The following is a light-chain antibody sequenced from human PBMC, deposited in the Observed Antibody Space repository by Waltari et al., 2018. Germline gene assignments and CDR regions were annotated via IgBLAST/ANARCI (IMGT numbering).Light chain of an antibody. V-gene: IGKV1-5*03. CDR3: QVHNHD. J-gene: IGKJ2*01. CDR2: RAS. CDR1: QSISNW. Sequence: DIQMTQSPSTLSASVGDRVTITCRASQSISNWCAWSQQKAGKTPKLRIYRASSLDGGVPLRFSGSGSGTEFTLTISSLQPDDFATYYCQVHNHDFGQGTKLEIK.